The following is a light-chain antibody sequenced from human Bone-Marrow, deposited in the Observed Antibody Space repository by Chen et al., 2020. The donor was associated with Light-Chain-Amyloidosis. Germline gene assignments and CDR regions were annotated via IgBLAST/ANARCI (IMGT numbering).Light chain of an antibody. V-gene: IGKV4-1*01. J-gene: IGKJ2*01. CDR1: QTVLYNSNNKNF. CDR3: QQYGSSPQNT. Sequence: DIVMTQSPDSLAVSLGERATINCKSSQTVLYNSNNKNFLAWYQQKPGQSPKLLIYWASTREFGVPDRFSGSESGTDFTLTISRLEPEDFAVYYCQQYGSSPQNTFGQGTKLEIK. CDR2: WAS.